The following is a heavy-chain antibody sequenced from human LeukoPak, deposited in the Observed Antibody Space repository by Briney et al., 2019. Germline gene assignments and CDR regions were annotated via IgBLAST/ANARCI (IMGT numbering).Heavy chain of an antibody. CDR3: ARGVSYYDSSGYYNEYFQH. Sequence: SETLSLTCTVSGGSISSYYWSWIRQPPGKGLEWNGYIYYSGSTNYNPSLKSRVTISVDTSKNQFSLKLSSVTAADTAVYYCARGVSYYDSSGYYNEYFQHWGQGTLVTVSS. CDR1: GGSISSYY. D-gene: IGHD3-22*01. J-gene: IGHJ1*01. V-gene: IGHV4-59*08. CDR2: IYYSGST.